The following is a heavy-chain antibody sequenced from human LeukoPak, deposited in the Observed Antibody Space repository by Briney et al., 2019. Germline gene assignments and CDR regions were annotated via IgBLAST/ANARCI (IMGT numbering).Heavy chain of an antibody. J-gene: IGHJ5*01. V-gene: IGHV4-61*02. CDR2: IYTSGST. D-gene: IGHD3-10*01. CDR1: GASISSGSYY. CDR3: ARRVGFYGSGSLNYFDP. Sequence: SETLSLTCTVSGASISSGSYYWSWIRQPAGKGLEWIGRIYTSGSTNYNPSLKSRVTISVDTSKNHIALKLTSVTASDTAVYFCARRVGFYGSGSLNYFDPWGQGILVSVS.